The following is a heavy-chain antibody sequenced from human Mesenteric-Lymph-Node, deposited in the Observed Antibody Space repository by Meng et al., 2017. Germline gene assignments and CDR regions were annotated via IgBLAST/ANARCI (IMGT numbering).Heavy chain of an antibody. CDR3: ARVVEDGSGSFRFLHRRKKIYGMDV. Sequence: GGSLRLSCAASGFTFSSYEMNWVRQAPGKGLEWVSYISSSGSTIYYADSVKGRFTISRDNAKNSLYLQMNSLRAEDTAVYYCARVVEDGSGSFRFLHRRKKIYGMDVWGQGTTVTVSS. CDR2: ISSSGSTI. V-gene: IGHV3-48*03. D-gene: IGHD3-10*01. CDR1: GFTFSSYE. J-gene: IGHJ6*02.